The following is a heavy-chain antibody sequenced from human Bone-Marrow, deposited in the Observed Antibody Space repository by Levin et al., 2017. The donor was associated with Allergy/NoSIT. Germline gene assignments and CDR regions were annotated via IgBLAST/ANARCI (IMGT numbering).Heavy chain of an antibody. J-gene: IGHJ5*02. V-gene: IGHV1-2*06. D-gene: IGHD6-13*01. CDR1: GYIFTANY. CDR3: AKARPAAGTWWVDP. Sequence: PAASVKVSCKASGYIFTANYIHWVRLAPGQGFEWLGRINPNTGGVDYAQKFQDRVTLTRDTSISTAYMELGRLRSDDTAVYYCAKARPAAGTWWVDPWGQGTLVTVSS. CDR2: INPNTGGV.